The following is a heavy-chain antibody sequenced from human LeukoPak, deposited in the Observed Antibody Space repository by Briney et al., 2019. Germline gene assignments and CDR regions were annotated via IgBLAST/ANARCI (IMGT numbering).Heavy chain of an antibody. CDR1: GYTFTSYD. CDR3: VRTPPNWGADY. J-gene: IGHJ4*02. D-gene: IGHD7-27*01. Sequence: ASVKVSCKASGYTFTSYDINWVRQATGQGLEWMGWMSPNSGNTGYAQKFQGRVTMTRNTAISTAYMELSSLRSEDTAVYFCVRTPPNWGADYWGQGALVTVSS. CDR2: MSPNSGNT. V-gene: IGHV1-8*01.